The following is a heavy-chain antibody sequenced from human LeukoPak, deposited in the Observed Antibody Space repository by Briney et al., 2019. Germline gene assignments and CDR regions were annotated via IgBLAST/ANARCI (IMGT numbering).Heavy chain of an antibody. Sequence: GGSLRLSCAASGFTVSSNYMSWVRQAPGKGLEWVANIKQDGSEKYYVDSVKGRFAISRDNAKNSLYLQMNSLRAEDTAVYYCARDKIVGATNFDYWGQGTLVTVSS. CDR1: GFTVSSNY. D-gene: IGHD1-26*01. CDR3: ARDKIVGATNFDY. V-gene: IGHV3-7*03. CDR2: IKQDGSEK. J-gene: IGHJ4*02.